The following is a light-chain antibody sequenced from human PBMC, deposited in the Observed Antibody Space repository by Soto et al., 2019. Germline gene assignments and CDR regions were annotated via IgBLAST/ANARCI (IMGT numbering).Light chain of an antibody. J-gene: IGKJ2*01. CDR3: QQYNNWYT. CDR1: QSVSTD. CDR2: GAS. V-gene: IGKV3-15*01. Sequence: EVVITQSPATLSLYPGARASLFCRASQSVSTDLAWYQQKPGQAPRLLIYGASTRAAGIPARFSGSGSGTEFTLTISSLQSEDFALYFCQQYNNWYTFGQGTRLEIK.